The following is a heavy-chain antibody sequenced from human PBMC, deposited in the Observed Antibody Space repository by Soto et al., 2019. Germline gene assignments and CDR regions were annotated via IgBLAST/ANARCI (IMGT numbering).Heavy chain of an antibody. Sequence: VKVSCKASGYTFTSYYMHWVRQAPGQGLEWMGIINPSGGSTSYAQMFQGRVTMTRDTSTSTVYMELSSLRSEDTAVYYCARWGTGGDAFDIWGQGTMVTVSS. CDR2: INPSGGST. CDR1: GYTFTSYY. V-gene: IGHV1-46*01. CDR3: ARWGTGGDAFDI. D-gene: IGHD7-27*01. J-gene: IGHJ3*02.